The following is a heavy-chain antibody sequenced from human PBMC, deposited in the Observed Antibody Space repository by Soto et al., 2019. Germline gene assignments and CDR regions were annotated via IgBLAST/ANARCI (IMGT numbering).Heavy chain of an antibody. CDR1: GYTFTSYG. D-gene: IGHD3-22*01. V-gene: IGHV1-69*13. CDR3: ARDRVTMIVVVPAQGWFDP. J-gene: IGHJ5*02. Sequence: GASVKVSCKASGYTFTSYGISWVRQAPGQGLEWMGGIIPIFGTANYAQKFQGRVTITADESTSTAYMELSSLRSEDTAVYYCARDRVTMIVVVPAQGWFDPWGQGTLVTVSS. CDR2: IIPIFGTA.